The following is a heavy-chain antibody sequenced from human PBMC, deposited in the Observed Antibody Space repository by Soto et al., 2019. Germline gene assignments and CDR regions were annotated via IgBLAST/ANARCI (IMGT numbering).Heavy chain of an antibody. CDR1: GFTFSSYV. CDR3: AKENYYDSPK. Sequence: EVQLLESGGDLVQPGGSLRLSCAASGFTFSSYVMSWVRQAPGKGLEWVSGINDSGGNTYYADSVKGRFTISRDNSKNTLSLRMNSLRADDTAVYYCAKENYYDSPKWGQGTLVTVSS. V-gene: IGHV3-23*01. CDR2: INDSGGNT. J-gene: IGHJ4*02. D-gene: IGHD3-22*01.